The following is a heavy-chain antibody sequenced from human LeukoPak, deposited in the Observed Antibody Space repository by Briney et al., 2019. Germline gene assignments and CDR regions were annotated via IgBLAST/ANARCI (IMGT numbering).Heavy chain of an antibody. CDR3: ASGSSWYFDY. CDR1: GFTFSSYA. Sequence: GGSLRLSCAASGFTFSSYAMNWIRQAPGKGLEWVSSISSSGSYIYYADSVQGRFTISRDNAKNSLYLQMNSLRAEDTAVYYCASGSSWYFDYWGQGTLVTVSS. D-gene: IGHD6-13*01. V-gene: IGHV3-21*01. CDR2: ISSSGSYI. J-gene: IGHJ4*02.